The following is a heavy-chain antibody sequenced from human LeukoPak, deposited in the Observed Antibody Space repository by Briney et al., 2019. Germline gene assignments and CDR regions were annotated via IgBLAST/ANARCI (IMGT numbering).Heavy chain of an antibody. CDR3: ARRPEAMVKCYYFDY. J-gene: IGHJ4*02. V-gene: IGHV4-59*12. D-gene: IGHD5-18*01. CDR2: IYYSGSN. CDR1: GGSISSYY. Sequence: SETLSLTCTVSGGSISSYYGSWIRQPPGKGLEWMGYIYYSGSNNYNPSLKSRVTISVDTSKKQFSLKLSSVTAADRAVYYCARRPEAMVKCYYFDYWCQGTLVTVSS.